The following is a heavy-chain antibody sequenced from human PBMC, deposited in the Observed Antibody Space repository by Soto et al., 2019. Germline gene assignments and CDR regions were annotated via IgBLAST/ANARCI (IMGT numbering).Heavy chain of an antibody. V-gene: IGHV4-31*03. CDR1: GGSISSDDYY. J-gene: IGHJ4*02. D-gene: IGHD2-21*02. CDR2: IHYSGST. CDR3: ARESLAYCGGDCYSSPFDY. Sequence: QVQLQESGPGLVKPSQTLSLTCTVSGGSISSDDYYWSWIRQYPGKGLEWIGYIHYSGSTFYNPSLKRGFSSSVDTPKAQFSLKLSSLTAAGTAVYYCARESLAYCGGDCYSSPFDYWGQGVLVTVSS.